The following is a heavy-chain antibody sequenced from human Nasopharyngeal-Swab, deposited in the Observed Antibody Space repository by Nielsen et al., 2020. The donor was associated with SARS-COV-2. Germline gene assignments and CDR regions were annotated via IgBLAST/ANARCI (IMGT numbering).Heavy chain of an antibody. J-gene: IGHJ4*02. V-gene: IGHV3-74*01. Sequence: GESLKISCAASGFTFSPYWMHWVRQVPGRGLMWVSRINSDGSTTGYAESVKGRFTISRDNAKNTLYLQINSLRVEDTALYFCATDITAAGDHWGQGTLVTVSS. CDR1: GFTFSPYW. CDR3: ATDITAAGDH. CDR2: INSDGSTT. D-gene: IGHD6-25*01.